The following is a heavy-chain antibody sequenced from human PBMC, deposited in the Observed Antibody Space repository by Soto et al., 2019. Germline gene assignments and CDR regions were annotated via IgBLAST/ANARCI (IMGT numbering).Heavy chain of an antibody. CDR2: ISSRGDRT. D-gene: IGHD5-18*01. CDR1: GFTFSRYA. J-gene: IGHJ6*02. V-gene: IGHV3-23*01. Sequence: GGSLILSCAGSGFTFSRYAMNWVRQAPGKGLEWVSIISSRGDRTSYAESVKGRFTISRDDSKNTLFLHMNSLGAEDTAVYYCAKETGYSYGFQPNALDVWGQGTTVTVSS. CDR3: AKETGYSYGFQPNALDV.